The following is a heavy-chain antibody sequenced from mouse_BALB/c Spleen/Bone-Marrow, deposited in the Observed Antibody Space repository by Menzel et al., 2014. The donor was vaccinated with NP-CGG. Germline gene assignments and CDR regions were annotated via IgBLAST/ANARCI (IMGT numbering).Heavy chain of an antibody. CDR2: ISSGSSTI. CDR3: AIRAY. J-gene: IGHJ3*01. V-gene: IGHV5-17*02. CDR1: GFTFSSFG. Sequence: EVKVVDSGGGLVLPGGSRKLSCAASGFTFSSFGMHWVRQAPEKGLEWVAYISSGSSTIYYADTVKGRFTISRDNPKNTLFLQMTSLRSEDTAMYYCAIRAYWGQGTLVTVSA. D-gene: IGHD3-2*02.